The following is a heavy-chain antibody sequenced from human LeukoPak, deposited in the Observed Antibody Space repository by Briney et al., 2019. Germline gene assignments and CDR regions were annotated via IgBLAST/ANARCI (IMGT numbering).Heavy chain of an antibody. Sequence: PSETLSLTCTVSGGSISSSSYYWGWIRQPAGKGLEWIGSIYYSGSTYYNPSLKSRVTISVDTSKNQFSLKLSSVTAADTAVYYCARYRAVADAFDIWGQGTMVTVSS. CDR1: GGSISSSSYY. V-gene: IGHV4-39*01. D-gene: IGHD6-19*01. CDR3: ARYRAVADAFDI. J-gene: IGHJ3*02. CDR2: IYYSGST.